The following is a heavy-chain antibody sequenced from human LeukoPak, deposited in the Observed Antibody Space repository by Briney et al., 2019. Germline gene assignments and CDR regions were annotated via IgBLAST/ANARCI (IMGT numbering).Heavy chain of an antibody. J-gene: IGHJ4*02. CDR2: ISWNSGNI. Sequence: GGSLRLSCAASGFTFDDYAMHWVRQPPGKGLEWVSGISWNSGNIGYADSVKGRFTISRDNAKNSLYLQMNSLRAEDTALYYCAKDQNYYGSGELLHFDYWGQGTLVTVSS. CDR1: GFTFDDYA. V-gene: IGHV3-9*01. CDR3: AKDQNYYGSGELLHFDY. D-gene: IGHD3-10*01.